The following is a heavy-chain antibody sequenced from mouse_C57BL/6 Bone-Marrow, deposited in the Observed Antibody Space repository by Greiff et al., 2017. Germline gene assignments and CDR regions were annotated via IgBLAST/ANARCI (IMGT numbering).Heavy chain of an antibody. D-gene: IGHD1-1*01. CDR2: ISDGGSYT. V-gene: IGHV5-4*01. CDR1: GFTFSSYA. CDR3: ARDYGSSPFAY. Sequence: EVKLMESGGGLVKPGGSLKLSCAASGFTFSSYAMSWVRQTPEKRLEWVATISDGGSYTYYPDNVKGRFTISRDNAKNNLYLQMSHLKSEDTAMYYCARDYGSSPFAYWGQGTLVTVSA. J-gene: IGHJ3*01.